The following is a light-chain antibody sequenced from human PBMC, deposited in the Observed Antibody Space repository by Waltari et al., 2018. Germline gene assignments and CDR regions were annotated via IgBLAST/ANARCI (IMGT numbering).Light chain of an antibody. CDR3: ISYTTSSTYV. V-gene: IGLV2-14*01. Sequence: QPASVSGSPGQSITISCTGTSSDIGAYNYVAWFQQNPGRTPKLIIHNVSNRPPGVSNRFSGSKSGNTASLTISGLQAEDDADYYCISYTTSSTYVFGSGTKVTVL. CDR1: SSDIGAYNY. J-gene: IGLJ1*01. CDR2: NVS.